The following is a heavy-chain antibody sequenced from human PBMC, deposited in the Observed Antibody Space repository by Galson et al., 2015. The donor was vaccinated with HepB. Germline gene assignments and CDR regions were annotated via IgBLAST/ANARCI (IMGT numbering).Heavy chain of an antibody. CDR2: IIPIFGTA. CDR3: ARVLGNWNNPNNWFDP. CDR1: GGTFSSYA. J-gene: IGHJ5*02. V-gene: IGHV1-69*13. D-gene: IGHD1/OR15-1a*01. Sequence: SVKVSCKASGGTFSSYAISWVRQAPGQGLEWMGGIIPIFGTANYAQKFQGRVTITADESTSTAYMELSSLRSEDTAVYYCARVLGNWNNPNNWFDPWGQGTLVTVSS.